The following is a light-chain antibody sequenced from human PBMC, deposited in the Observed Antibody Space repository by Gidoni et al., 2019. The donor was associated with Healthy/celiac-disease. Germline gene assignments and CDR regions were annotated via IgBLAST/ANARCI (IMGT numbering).Light chain of an antibody. CDR3: QQYNNWPPYT. Sequence: IVMTQSPATLSVSTGERATLSCRASQSVSSNLDWYQQKPGQAPRLLIYGASTRATGIPARFSGSGSGTEFTLTISSLQSEDDAVYYCQQYNNWPPYTFGQGTKLEIK. J-gene: IGKJ2*01. V-gene: IGKV3-15*01. CDR1: QSVSSN. CDR2: GAS.